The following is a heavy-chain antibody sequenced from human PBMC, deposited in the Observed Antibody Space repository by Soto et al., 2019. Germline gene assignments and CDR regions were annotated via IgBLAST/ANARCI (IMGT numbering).Heavy chain of an antibody. J-gene: IGHJ4*02. Sequence: GGSLRLSCAASGLTFSDYYMDWVRQLPGKGLEWVGRTRNKANSYTTEYAPSVKGRFTISRHDSEDSMYLQMNSLKTEDTAVYYCARDTGGSYDFWGQGALVTVSS. D-gene: IGHD1-26*01. CDR3: ARDTGGSYDF. CDR2: TRNKANSYTT. CDR1: GLTFSDYY. V-gene: IGHV3-72*01.